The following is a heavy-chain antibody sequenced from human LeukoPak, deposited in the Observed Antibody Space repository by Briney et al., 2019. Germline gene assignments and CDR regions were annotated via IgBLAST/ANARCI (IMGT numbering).Heavy chain of an antibody. V-gene: IGHV3-23*01. CDR3: ARADYDSSGYYYDGNDAFDI. Sequence: PGGSLRLSCAASGFTFSSYAMSWVRQAPGKGLEWVSAISGSGGSTYYADSVKGRFTISRDNSKNTLYLQMNSLRAEDTAVYYCARADYDSSGYYYDGNDAFDIWGQGTMVTVSS. J-gene: IGHJ3*02. D-gene: IGHD3-22*01. CDR1: GFTFSSYA. CDR2: ISGSGGST.